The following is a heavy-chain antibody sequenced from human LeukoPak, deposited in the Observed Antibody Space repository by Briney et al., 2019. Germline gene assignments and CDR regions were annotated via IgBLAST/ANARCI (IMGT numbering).Heavy chain of an antibody. D-gene: IGHD5-18*01. V-gene: IGHV3-33*01. CDR1: GFTFSSYG. Sequence: GRSLRLSCAASGFTFSSYGMHWVRQAPGKGLEWVAVIWYDGSNKYYADSVKGRFTISRDNSKNTRYLQMNSLRAEDTAVYYCARELGYGHGFDYWGQGTLVTVSS. CDR2: IWYDGSNK. J-gene: IGHJ4*02. CDR3: ARELGYGHGFDY.